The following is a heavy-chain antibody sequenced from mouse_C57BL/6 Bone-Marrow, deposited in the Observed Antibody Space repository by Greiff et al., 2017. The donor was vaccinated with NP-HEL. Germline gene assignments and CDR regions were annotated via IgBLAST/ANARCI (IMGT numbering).Heavy chain of an antibody. CDR3: AREGCGYDYAMDY. Sequence: EVQGVESGGGLVKPGGSLKLSCAASGFTFSSYAMSWVRQTPEKRLEWVATISDGGSYTYYPDNVKGRFTISRDNAKNYLSLQMTHWKSEYTAMYYCAREGCGYDYAMDYWGQGTSVTVSS. D-gene: IGHD2-2*01. J-gene: IGHJ4*01. V-gene: IGHV5-4*01. CDR1: GFTFSSYA. CDR2: ISDGGSYT.